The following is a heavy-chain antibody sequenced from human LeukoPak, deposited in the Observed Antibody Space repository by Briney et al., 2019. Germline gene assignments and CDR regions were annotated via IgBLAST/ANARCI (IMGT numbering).Heavy chain of an antibody. CDR2: IYYSGST. CDR1: GGSISSYY. D-gene: IGHD1-26*01. J-gene: IGHJ3*02. Sequence: SETLSLTCTVSGGSISSYYWSWIRQPPGKGLEWIGYIYYSGSTNYNPSLKSRVTISVDTSKNQFSLKLSSVTAADTAVYYCARDRNRRSFSGTHAFDIWGQGTMVTVSS. CDR3: ARDRNRRSFSGTHAFDI. V-gene: IGHV4-59*01.